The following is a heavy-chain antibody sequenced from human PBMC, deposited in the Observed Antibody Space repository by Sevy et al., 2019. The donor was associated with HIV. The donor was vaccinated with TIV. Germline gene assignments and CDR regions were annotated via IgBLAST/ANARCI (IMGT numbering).Heavy chain of an antibody. CDR1: GFIFNSYA. D-gene: IGHD3-10*01. V-gene: IGHV3-23*01. CDR3: AKGYGSGSPPDY. CDR2: ISGSGGST. J-gene: IGHJ4*02. Sequence: GGSLRLSCAASGFIFNSYAMSWVRQAPGKGLEWVSSISGSGGSTYYADSVKGRFTISRDNFRKMVDLQVNTLRAEDTAVYYCAKGYGSGSPPDYCGQGTLVTVSS.